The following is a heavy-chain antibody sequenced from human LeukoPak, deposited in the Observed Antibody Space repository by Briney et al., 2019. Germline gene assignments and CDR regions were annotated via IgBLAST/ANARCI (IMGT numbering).Heavy chain of an antibody. CDR1: GFTFSDYW. CDR2: TNEHGSDS. V-gene: IGHV3-7*01. CDR3: ASWRAISSEAN. J-gene: IGHJ4*02. Sequence: GGSLRLSCAASGFTFSDYWVSWLRQAPGKGLEWVAHTNEHGSDSYYVDSVKGRFTISRDNAKNSLYLQMNSLRVEDTAVYYCASWRAISSEANWGQGTLVTVS. D-gene: IGHD6-6*01.